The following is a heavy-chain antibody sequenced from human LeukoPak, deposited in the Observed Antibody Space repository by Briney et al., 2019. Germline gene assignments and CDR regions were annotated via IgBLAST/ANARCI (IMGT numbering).Heavy chain of an antibody. Sequence: GGSLRLSCAASGFTFSSYAMSWVRQAPGKGLEWVSAISGSGGSTYYADSVKGRFTISRDSSKKTLYLQMNSLSAEDTAVYYCAKGSCSSTSCYGGYYYYGMDVWGQGTTVTVSS. CDR3: AKGSCSSTSCYGGYYYYGMDV. CDR1: GFTFSSYA. D-gene: IGHD2-2*01. J-gene: IGHJ6*02. V-gene: IGHV3-23*01. CDR2: ISGSGGST.